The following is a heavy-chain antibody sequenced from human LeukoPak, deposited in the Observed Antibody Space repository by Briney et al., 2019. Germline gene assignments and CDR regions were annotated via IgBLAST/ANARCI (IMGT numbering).Heavy chain of an antibody. Sequence: PGGSLRLSCAASGFTFSSYAMSWVRQAPGKGLEWVSGISGSGGSTYYADSVKGRFTISRDNSKNTLYLQMNSLRAEDTAVYYCAKDLPEDIVVVVAARATGDIWGQGTMVTVSS. CDR1: GFTFSSYA. V-gene: IGHV3-23*01. CDR3: AKDLPEDIVVVVAARATGDI. CDR2: ISGSGGST. J-gene: IGHJ3*02. D-gene: IGHD2-15*01.